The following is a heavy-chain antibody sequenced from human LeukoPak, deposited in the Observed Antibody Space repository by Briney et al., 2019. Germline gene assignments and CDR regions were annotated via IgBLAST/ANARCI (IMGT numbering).Heavy chain of an antibody. Sequence: GGSLRLSCAASGFTFSGYAMHWVRQAPGKGLEWVAVISYDGSNKYYADSVKGRFTISRDNSKNTLYLQMNSLRAEDTAVYYCAKVRWGDIVVVVAANFDYWGQGTLVTVSS. D-gene: IGHD2-15*01. CDR2: ISYDGSNK. CDR3: AKVRWGDIVVVVAANFDY. J-gene: IGHJ4*02. V-gene: IGHV3-30*04. CDR1: GFTFSGYA.